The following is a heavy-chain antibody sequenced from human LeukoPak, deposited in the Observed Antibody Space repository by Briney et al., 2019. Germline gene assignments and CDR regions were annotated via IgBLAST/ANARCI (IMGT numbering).Heavy chain of an antibody. V-gene: IGHV1-69*13. CDR2: IIPIFGTA. CDR3: ARDRGYDYVWGSYPPSFDY. D-gene: IGHD3-16*02. Sequence: SVKVSCKASGGTFSSYAISWVRQAPGQGLEWMGGIIPIFGTANYAQKFQGRVTITADESTSTAYMELSSLRSEDTAVYYCARDRGYDYVWGSYPPSFDYWGQGTLVTVSS. J-gene: IGHJ4*02. CDR1: GGTFSSYA.